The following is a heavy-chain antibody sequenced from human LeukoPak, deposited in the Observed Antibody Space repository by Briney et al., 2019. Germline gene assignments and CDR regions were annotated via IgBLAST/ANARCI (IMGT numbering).Heavy chain of an antibody. CDR1: GFTFDSYS. CDR2: ISSSSNYI. J-gene: IGHJ5*02. Sequence: GGSLRLSCAASGFTFDSYSMNWVRQVPGKGLEWVSSISSSSNYIYYADSVKGRFTISRDNAKNSPYLQMNSLGAEDTAVYYCARDYLVVPAAMWWFDPWGQGTLVTVSS. CDR3: ARDYLVVPAAMWWFDP. D-gene: IGHD2-2*01. V-gene: IGHV3-21*01.